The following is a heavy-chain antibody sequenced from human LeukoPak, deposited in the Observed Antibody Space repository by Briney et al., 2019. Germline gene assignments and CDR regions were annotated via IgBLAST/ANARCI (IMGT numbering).Heavy chain of an antibody. CDR3: ARDEGRSWSSDSMVY. J-gene: IGHJ4*02. Sequence: KPSETLSLTCTVSGGSINYYYWMWIRQPPGKGLEWIGYIYYSGGTHYNPSLKSRVTMLVDTSKNQFSLKLTAVTAADTAVYYCARDEGRSWSSDSMVYWGQGTLVTVSS. CDR2: IYYSGGT. V-gene: IGHV4-59*01. CDR1: GGSINYYY. D-gene: IGHD6-13*01.